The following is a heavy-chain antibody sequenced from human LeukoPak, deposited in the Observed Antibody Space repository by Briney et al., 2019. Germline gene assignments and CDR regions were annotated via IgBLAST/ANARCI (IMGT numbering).Heavy chain of an antibody. CDR1: GDSIIKYF. D-gene: IGHD1-1*01. J-gene: IGHJ4*02. CDR3: ARAVTENLNWRYYIDF. Sequence: SETLSITCSVSGDSIIKYFCSSLRHYPGKELEWFGYIFHDGNTNNHSSLKGRVTISLDNSNYQFSLRLQSVTAAASAVYYCARAVTENLNWRYYIDFWGQGIRVTVSP. CDR2: IFHDGNT. V-gene: IGHV4-59*01.